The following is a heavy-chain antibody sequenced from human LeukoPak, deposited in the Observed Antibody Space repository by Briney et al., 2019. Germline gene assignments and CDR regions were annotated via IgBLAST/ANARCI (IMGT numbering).Heavy chain of an antibody. V-gene: IGHV3-21*01. CDR1: GFTFSSYS. Sequence: PGGSLRLSCAASGFTFSSYSMNWVRQAPGKGLEWVSSISSSSSYVYYADSVKGRFTISRDNAKNSLYLQMNSLRAEDTAVYYCARDPKRWELPPGFDYWGQGTLVTVSS. D-gene: IGHD1-26*01. J-gene: IGHJ4*02. CDR3: ARDPKRWELPPGFDY. CDR2: ISSSSSYV.